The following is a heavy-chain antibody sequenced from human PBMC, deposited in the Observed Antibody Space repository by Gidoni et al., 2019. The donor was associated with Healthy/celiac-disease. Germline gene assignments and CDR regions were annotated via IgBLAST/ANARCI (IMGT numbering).Heavy chain of an antibody. J-gene: IGHJ4*02. CDR2: IDPSDSYT. V-gene: IGHV5-10-1*03. Sequence: EVQLSQSGAEVNTPGESLRISCKGSGSRFTSYWITWVRQMPGKGLEWMGRIDPSDSYTNYSPSFQGHVTISADKSISTAYLQWISLKASDTAMYYCARLNRGVHYDFWSGYYLNDYWGQGTLVTVSS. D-gene: IGHD3-3*01. CDR3: ARLNRGVHYDFWSGYYLNDY. CDR1: GSRFTSYW.